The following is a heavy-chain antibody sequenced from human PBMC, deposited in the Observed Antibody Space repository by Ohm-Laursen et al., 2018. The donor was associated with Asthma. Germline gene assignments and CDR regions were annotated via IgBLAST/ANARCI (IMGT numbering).Heavy chain of an antibody. CDR3: AKDRNTMVQGVINY. CDR1: GFTFSTYA. V-gene: IGHV3-30*18. CDR2: ISYDGSNK. Sequence: SLRLSCSASGFTFSTYAMNWVRQAPGKGLEWVAVISYDGSNKYCADSVKGRFTISRDNSKNTLYLQMNSLRAEDTAVYYCAKDRNTMVQGVINYWGQGTLVTVSS. J-gene: IGHJ4*02. D-gene: IGHD3-10*01.